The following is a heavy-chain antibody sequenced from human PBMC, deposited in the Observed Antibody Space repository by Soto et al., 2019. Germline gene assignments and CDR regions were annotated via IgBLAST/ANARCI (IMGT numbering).Heavy chain of an antibody. CDR2: ISVSGGST. CDR1: GFTFNSYA. J-gene: IGHJ3*02. V-gene: IGHV3-23*01. CDR3: AKEYSSSVFSNDAFDI. Sequence: EVPLLESGGGLVQPGGSLRLSCAASGFTFNSYAMTWVRQAPGKGLEWVSAISVSGGSTYYADSVKGRFTISRDNSKNTLYLQMNSLRAEDTAVYYCAKEYSSSVFSNDAFDIWGQGTMVTVSS. D-gene: IGHD6-6*01.